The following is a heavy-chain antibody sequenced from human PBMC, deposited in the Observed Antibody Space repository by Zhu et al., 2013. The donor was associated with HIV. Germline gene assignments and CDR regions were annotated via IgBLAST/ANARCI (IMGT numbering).Heavy chain of an antibody. CDR2: IIPIFGTA. V-gene: IGHV1-69*06. CDR1: GGTFSSYA. J-gene: IGHJ6*02. CDR3: ASGYYDSSGYYRDYYYYYGMDV. Sequence: QVQLVQSGAEVKKPGSSVKVSCKASGGTFSSYAISWVRQAPGQGLEWMGGIIPIFGTANYAQKFQGRVTITADKSTSTAYMELSSLRSEDTAVYYCASGYYDSSGYYRDYYYYYGMDVWGQGTTVTVSS. D-gene: IGHD3-22*01.